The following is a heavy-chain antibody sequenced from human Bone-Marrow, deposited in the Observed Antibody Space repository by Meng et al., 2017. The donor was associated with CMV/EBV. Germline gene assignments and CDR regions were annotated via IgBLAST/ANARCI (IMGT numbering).Heavy chain of an antibody. Sequence: GGSLRLSCAASGFTVSSNYMSWVRQAPGKGLEWVAFIRYAGNNKFYADSVKGRFTISRDNSKNTLYLQMNSLRAEDTAVYYCARGLVVVIARGRSAVDYWGQGTLVTVSS. CDR3: ARGLVVVIARGRSAVDY. V-gene: IGHV3-30*02. CDR1: GFTVSSNY. J-gene: IGHJ4*02. CDR2: IRYAGNNK. D-gene: IGHD2-21*01.